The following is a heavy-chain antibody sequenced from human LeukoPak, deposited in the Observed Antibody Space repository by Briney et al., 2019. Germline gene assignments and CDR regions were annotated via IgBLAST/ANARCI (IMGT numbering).Heavy chain of an antibody. V-gene: IGHV3-7*01. CDR2: INHRGSDQ. CDR3: ATDRGWRTSGYYLYYFEY. D-gene: IGHD3-3*01. J-gene: IGHJ4*02. CDR1: GFTFGSSW. Sequence: GGSLRLSCAASGFTFGSSWMIWVRQAPGEGLEWVANINHRGSDQRYVDSVKGRFTISRDNTKNSLYLQMSSLRAEDTAVYYCATDRGWRTSGYYLYYFEYWGQGTLVTYSS.